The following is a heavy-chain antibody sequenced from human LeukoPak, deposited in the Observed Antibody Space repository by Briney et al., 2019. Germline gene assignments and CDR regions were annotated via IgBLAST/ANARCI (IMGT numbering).Heavy chain of an antibody. V-gene: IGHV3-49*04. D-gene: IGHD2-21*01. CDR1: GFTFGDYA. J-gene: IGHJ4*02. CDR3: TSSHSLAYCGGVCYSDY. CDR2: IRSKAYGGTT. Sequence: GGYLRLSCTASGFTFGDYAMSWVRQAPGKGLEWVGFIRSKAYGGTTEYAASVKGRFTISRDDSKSIAYLQMNSLKTEDTAVYYCTSSHSLAYCGGVCYSDYWGQGTLVTVSS.